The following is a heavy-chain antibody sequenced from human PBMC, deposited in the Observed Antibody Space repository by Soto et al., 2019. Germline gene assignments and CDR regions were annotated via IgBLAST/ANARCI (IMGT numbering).Heavy chain of an antibody. D-gene: IGHD1-1*01. J-gene: IGHJ6*02. CDR3: ARPGDGTGTTMSYYYYGMDV. CDR1: GGTFSSYA. CDR2: LIPIFGTA. Sequence: ASVKVSCNASGGTFSSYAISWVRQAPVQGLEWMGGLIPIFGTANYAQKIQGRVTITADKSTSTAYMELSSLRSEDTAVYYCARPGDGTGTTMSYYYYGMDVWGQGTTVTVSS. V-gene: IGHV1-69*06.